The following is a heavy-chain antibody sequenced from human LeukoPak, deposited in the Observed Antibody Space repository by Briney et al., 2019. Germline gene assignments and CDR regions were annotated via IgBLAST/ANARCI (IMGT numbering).Heavy chain of an antibody. Sequence: PGGSLILSCVASGFTFKSHGMTWVRQVPGKGLEWLSSITGAGTSTKYADSVNGRLTISRDNSKNTLSLQMTGLRAEDTAVYYCARKVAVAMDLDYWGQGTLVTVSS. V-gene: IGHV3-23*01. D-gene: IGHD5-18*01. CDR2: ITGAGTST. CDR3: ARKVAVAMDLDY. CDR1: GFTFKSHG. J-gene: IGHJ4*02.